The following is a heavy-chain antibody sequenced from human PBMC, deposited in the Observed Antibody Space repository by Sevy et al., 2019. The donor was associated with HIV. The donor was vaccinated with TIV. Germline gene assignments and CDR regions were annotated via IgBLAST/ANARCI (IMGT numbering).Heavy chain of an antibody. D-gene: IGHD3-3*01. CDR2: ISSSSTI. V-gene: IGHV3-48*02. Sequence: GGSLRLSCAASGFTFSSYSMNWVRQAPGKGLEWVSYISSSSTIYYADSVKGRFTISRDNAKNSLYLQMNSLRDEDTAVYYCARRRLDFWSGYYDRYYYYYGMDVWGQGTTVTVSS. CDR1: GFTFSSYS. J-gene: IGHJ6*02. CDR3: ARRRLDFWSGYYDRYYYYYGMDV.